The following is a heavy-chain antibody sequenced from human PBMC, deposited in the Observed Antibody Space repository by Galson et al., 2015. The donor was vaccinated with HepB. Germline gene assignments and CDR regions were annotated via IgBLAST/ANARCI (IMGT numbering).Heavy chain of an antibody. Sequence: SLRLSCAASGFTFSSYSMNRVRQAPGKGLEWVSYISSSSSTIYYADSVKGRFTISRDNAKNSLYLQMNSLRAEDTAVYYCARPGIYYYYCMDVWGKGTTVTVSS. CDR3: ARPGIYYYYCMDV. J-gene: IGHJ6*03. CDR2: ISSSSSTI. CDR1: GFTFSSYS. V-gene: IGHV3-48*01.